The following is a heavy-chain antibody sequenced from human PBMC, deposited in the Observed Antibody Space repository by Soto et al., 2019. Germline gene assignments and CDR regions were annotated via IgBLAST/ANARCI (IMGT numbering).Heavy chain of an antibody. CDR3: AKHLTRYNWNDQWYVFDA. Sequence: GGAMISCYAASGFTISYYAMTWGRQAPGKGLELFSVISGGGDSAYCSTTVKGRFTSSRYNSKNTLYLEVNSVKADERGVYYCAKHLTRYNWNDQWYVFDAWGPGKPVTVSS. CDR2: ISGGGDSA. V-gene: IGHV3-23*01. D-gene: IGHD1-20*01. CDR1: GFTISYYA. J-gene: IGHJ4*01.